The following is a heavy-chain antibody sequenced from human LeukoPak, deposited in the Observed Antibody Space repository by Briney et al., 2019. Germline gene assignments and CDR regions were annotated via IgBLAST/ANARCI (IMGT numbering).Heavy chain of an antibody. V-gene: IGHV3-23*01. CDR2: ISGSGSST. CDR3: AKAHSSGWYVIFDY. D-gene: IGHD6-19*01. Sequence: GGSLRLSCAASGFTFSSYAMNWVRQAPGKGLEWVSVISGSGSSTYYADSVKGRFTISRDNSKNTLYLQMNSLRAEDAALSYCAKAHSSGWYVIFDYWGQGTLVTVSS. CDR1: GFTFSSYA. J-gene: IGHJ4*02.